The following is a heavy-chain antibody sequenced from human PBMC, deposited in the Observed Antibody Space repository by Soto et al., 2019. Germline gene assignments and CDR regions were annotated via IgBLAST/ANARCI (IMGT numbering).Heavy chain of an antibody. CDR2: INAGNGNT. CDR3: ARDSVSAAADWFRWFDP. CDR1: GYTFTSYA. D-gene: IGHD6-13*01. J-gene: IGHJ5*02. V-gene: IGHV1-3*01. Sequence: ASVKVSCKASGYTFTSYAMHWVHQAPGQRLEWMGWINAGNGNTKYSQKFQGRVTITRDTSASTAYMELSSLRSEDTAVYYCARDSVSAAADWFRWFDPWGQGTLVTVSS.